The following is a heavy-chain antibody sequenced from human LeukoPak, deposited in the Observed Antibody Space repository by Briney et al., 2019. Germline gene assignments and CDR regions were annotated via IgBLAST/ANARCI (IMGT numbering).Heavy chain of an antibody. CDR3: AKEEKSYYDFWSAGPFDY. J-gene: IGHJ4*02. CDR1: GFTFSSYG. CDR2: ISYDGSNK. Sequence: GGSLRLSCAASGFTFSSYGMHWVRQAPGKGLEWVAVISYDGSNKYYADSVKGRFTISRDNSKNTLYLQMNSLRAEDTAVYYCAKEEKSYYDFWSAGPFDYWGQGTLVTVSS. V-gene: IGHV3-30*18. D-gene: IGHD3-3*01.